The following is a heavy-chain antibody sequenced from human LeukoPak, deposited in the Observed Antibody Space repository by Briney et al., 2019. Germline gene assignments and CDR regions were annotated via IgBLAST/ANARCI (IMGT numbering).Heavy chain of an antibody. CDR2: IYYSGST. J-gene: IGHJ4*02. Sequence: PSETLSLTCTVSGGPVNSGSYFWTWIRQPPGKGLEWIGDIYYSGSTKYNPSLKSRVTISVDTSKNQFSLNLSSVTAADTAVYYCARVVGVTRDFDYWGQGTLVTVSS. D-gene: IGHD1-26*01. CDR1: GGPVNSGSYF. CDR3: ARVVGVTRDFDY. V-gene: IGHV4-61*01.